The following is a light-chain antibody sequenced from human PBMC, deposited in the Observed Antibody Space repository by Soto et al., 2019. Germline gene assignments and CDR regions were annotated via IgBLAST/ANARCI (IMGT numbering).Light chain of an antibody. CDR3: CSYSTTTSPHVL. J-gene: IGLJ2*01. V-gene: IGLV2-14*02. CDR1: SSDVEANKL. Sequence: QSALTQPASVSGSPGQSITISCTGSSSDVEANKLVSWYQQHPGTAPRLVIYEDIRRPSGISGRFSGSKSGSTASLTISGLRAEDEAAYYCCSYSTTTSPHVLFGGGTKLTVL. CDR2: EDI.